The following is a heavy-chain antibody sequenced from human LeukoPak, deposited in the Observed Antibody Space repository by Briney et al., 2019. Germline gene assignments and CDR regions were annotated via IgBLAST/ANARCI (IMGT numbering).Heavy chain of an antibody. Sequence: SETLSLTCSVSGGSISTSNYYWGWIRQPPGKGLEWIGSIYYGGSTYYNPSLKSRVTISVDTSKNQFSLKLSSVTAADTAVYYCATTTQYWFDPWGQGTLVTVSS. J-gene: IGHJ5*02. D-gene: IGHD4-17*01. CDR1: GGSISTSNYY. CDR3: ATTTQYWFDP. CDR2: IYYGGST. V-gene: IGHV4-39*07.